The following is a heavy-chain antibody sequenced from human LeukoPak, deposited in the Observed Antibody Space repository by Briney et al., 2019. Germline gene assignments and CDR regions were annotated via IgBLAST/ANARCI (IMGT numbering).Heavy chain of an antibody. V-gene: IGHV3-30*02. D-gene: IGHD3-3*01. CDR3: AISFWSGYYSGFDY. Sequence: GGSLRLSCAASGFTFSSYWMSWVRQAPGKGLEWVAFIRYDGSNKYYADSVKGRFTISRDNSNNTLYLQMNSLRAEDTAVYYCAISFWSGYYSGFDYWGQGTLVTVSS. CDR1: GFTFSSYW. J-gene: IGHJ4*02. CDR2: IRYDGSNK.